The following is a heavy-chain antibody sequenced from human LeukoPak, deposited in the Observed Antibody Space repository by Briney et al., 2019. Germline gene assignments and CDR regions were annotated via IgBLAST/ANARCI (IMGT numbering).Heavy chain of an antibody. CDR3: TRGRGHDY. Sequence: ASVKVSCKASGYTFTGYYMHWVRQAPGQGLEWMGWINPNSGGTNYAQKFQGRVTMTRDTSISTAYMELNSLRSDDTAVYFCTRGRGHDYWGQGTLVTVSS. V-gene: IGHV1-2*02. CDR2: INPNSGGT. J-gene: IGHJ4*02. CDR1: GYTFTGYY. D-gene: IGHD3-10*01.